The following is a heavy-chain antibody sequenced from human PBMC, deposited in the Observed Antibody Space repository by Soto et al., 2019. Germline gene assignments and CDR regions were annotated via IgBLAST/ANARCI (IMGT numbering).Heavy chain of an antibody. CDR3: AHRDRASGGLFDH. D-gene: IGHD3-10*01. CDR1: GFSLSTSGVA. J-gene: IGHJ4*02. V-gene: IGHV2-5*02. Sequence: QITLKESGPTLVKPTQTLTLTCTFSGFSLSTSGVAVGWIRQSPGKALEGVSVIYWDDDNRSSPSLRNRLTITTDTSKNQVVLTMTNLDPVDTATYYCAHRDRASGGLFDHWGQGILVTVSS. CDR2: IYWDDDN.